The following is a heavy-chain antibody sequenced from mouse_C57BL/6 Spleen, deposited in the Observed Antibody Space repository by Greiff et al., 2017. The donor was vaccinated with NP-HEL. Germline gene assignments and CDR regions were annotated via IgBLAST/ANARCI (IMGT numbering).Heavy chain of an antibody. CDR1: GYTFTSYW. V-gene: IGHV1-55*01. D-gene: IGHD2-4*01. CDR2: IYPGSGST. J-gene: IGHJ4*01. Sequence: QVQLQQSGAELVKPGASVKMSCKASGYTFTSYWITWVKQRPGQGLEWIGDIYPGSGSTNYNEKFKSKATLTVDTSSSTAYLQLSSLTSEDSAVYYCARVDYDVRAMDYWGQGTSVTVSS. CDR3: ARVDYDVRAMDY.